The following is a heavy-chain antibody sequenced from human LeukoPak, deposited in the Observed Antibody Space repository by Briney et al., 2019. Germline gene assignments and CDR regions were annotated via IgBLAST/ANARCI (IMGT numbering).Heavy chain of an antibody. CDR1: GGSISSYY. J-gene: IGHJ3*02. D-gene: IGHD3-10*01. CDR3: ARRSTVVRGVIIGRDAFDI. Sequence: SETLSLTCTVSGGSISSYYWSWIRQPAGKGLEWIGRIYTSGSTNYNPSLKSRVTMSVDTSKNQFSLKLSSVTAADTAVYYCARRSTVVRGVIIGRDAFDIWGQGTMVTVSS. V-gene: IGHV4-4*07. CDR2: IYTSGST.